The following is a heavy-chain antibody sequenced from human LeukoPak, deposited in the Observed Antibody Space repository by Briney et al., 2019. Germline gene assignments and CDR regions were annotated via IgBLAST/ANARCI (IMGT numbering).Heavy chain of an antibody. CDR3: ARDPGSGWYYYYYMDV. V-gene: IGHV3-30*03. Sequence: GGSLRLSCAASGFTFSSYGMHWVRQAPGKGLEWVAVISYDGSNKYYADSVKGRFTISRDNAKNSLYLQMNSLRAEDTAVYYCARDPGSGWYYYYYMDVWGKGTTVTVSS. D-gene: IGHD6-19*01. CDR1: GFTFSSYG. CDR2: ISYDGSNK. J-gene: IGHJ6*03.